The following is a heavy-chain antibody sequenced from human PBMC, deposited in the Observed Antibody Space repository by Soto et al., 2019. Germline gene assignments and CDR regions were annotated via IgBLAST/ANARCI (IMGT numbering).Heavy chain of an antibody. D-gene: IGHD3-3*01. CDR2: INTYNGNT. CDR3: ARVTLTGVVINPQRYYFCMDD. V-gene: IGHV1-18*01. Sequence: QLMQSGAEVKKPGASVKVSCKPSGYTFNSYGITWVRQAPGQGLEWMGWINTYNGNTNYAQKFQGRVTMNTDTSTSTAYMELRSITSDDTAVYYCARVTLTGVVINPQRYYFCMDDWGKGTTVSVSS. CDR1: GYTFNSYG. J-gene: IGHJ6*03.